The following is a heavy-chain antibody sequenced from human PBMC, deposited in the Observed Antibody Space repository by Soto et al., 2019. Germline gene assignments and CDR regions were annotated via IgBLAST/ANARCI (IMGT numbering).Heavy chain of an antibody. Sequence: VQLLESGGGLVQPGGSLRLSCAASGFTFSFYAMTWVRQAPGKGLQWVSAITGSGDRTYYADSVKGRFTVSRDTSKNTLYLQMNSLRAEDTAVYYCAKESVDCSSTSCPDYWGQGTLVTVSS. D-gene: IGHD2-2*01. J-gene: IGHJ4*02. CDR3: AKESVDCSSTSCPDY. CDR2: ITGSGDRT. V-gene: IGHV3-23*01. CDR1: GFTFSFYA.